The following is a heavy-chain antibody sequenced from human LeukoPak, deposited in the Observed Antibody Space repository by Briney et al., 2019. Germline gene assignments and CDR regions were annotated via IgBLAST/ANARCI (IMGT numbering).Heavy chain of an antibody. Sequence: SETLSPTCAVFGDSISSSNWWSWVRQPPGKGLEWIGEIYHGGTTNYNPSLKSRVTISIDKSKNHFSLNLSSVSAADTAVYYCATTTVTPNGDAFDIWGQGTLVTVSS. J-gene: IGHJ3*02. D-gene: IGHD4-17*01. CDR3: ATTTVTPNGDAFDI. CDR2: IYHGGTT. V-gene: IGHV4-4*02. CDR1: GDSISSSNW.